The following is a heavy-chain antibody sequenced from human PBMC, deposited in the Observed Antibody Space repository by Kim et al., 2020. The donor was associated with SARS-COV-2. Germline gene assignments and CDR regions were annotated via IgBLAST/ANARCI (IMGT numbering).Heavy chain of an antibody. V-gene: IGHV3-23*01. CDR2: ISSTGGAT. D-gene: IGHD2-15*01. Sequence: GGSLRLSCVASGFTFSTYDMTWVRQAPGKGLEWVSSISSTGGATYYADSVKGRFTISRDNSKNTLYLQMNSLRAEDTALYYCAKQRAARTLNDAFDLWGQGTMVTVS. J-gene: IGHJ3*01. CDR3: AKQRAARTLNDAFDL. CDR1: GFTFSTYD.